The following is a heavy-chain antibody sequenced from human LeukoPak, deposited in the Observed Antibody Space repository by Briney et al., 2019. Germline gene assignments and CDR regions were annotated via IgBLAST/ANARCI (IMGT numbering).Heavy chain of an antibody. J-gene: IGHJ2*01. CDR3: AKGGLGAWYFDL. V-gene: IGHV3-23*01. D-gene: IGHD4-17*01. Sequence: GSLRLSCATSGFNFNSNAMIWVRQAPGKGLECVSAITAPGDATYYADSVKGRFTISRDNSKNTVYLHMNSLRGEDTALYYCAKGGLGAWYFDLWGRGTLVTVSS. CDR1: GFNFNSNA. CDR2: ITAPGDAT.